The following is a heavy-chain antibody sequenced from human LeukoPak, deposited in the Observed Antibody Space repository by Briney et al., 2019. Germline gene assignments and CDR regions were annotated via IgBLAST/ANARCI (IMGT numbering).Heavy chain of an antibody. CDR2: ISSSGSAI. CDR1: GFTFSSYE. Sequence: GSLRLSCAASGFTFSSYEMNWVRQAPGKGLEWVSYISSSGSAIYYADSVKGRFTISRDNAKNSLYLQMNSLRAEDTAVYYCAELGITMIGGVWGKGTTVTISS. D-gene: IGHD3-10*02. J-gene: IGHJ6*04. V-gene: IGHV3-48*03. CDR3: AELGITMIGGV.